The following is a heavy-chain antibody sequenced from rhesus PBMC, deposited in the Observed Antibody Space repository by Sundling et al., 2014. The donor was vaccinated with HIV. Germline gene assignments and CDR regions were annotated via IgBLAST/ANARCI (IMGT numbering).Heavy chain of an antibody. CDR2: IYGSSGTT. V-gene: IGHV4S9*01. Sequence: QVQLQESGPGLVKPSETLSLTCAVSGGSISDNYYWNWIRQPPGKGLEWIGNIYGSSGTTYYKPSLKSRVTISKDTSKNQFSLKLSSVTAADTAVYSCARDSTAAAGNFDYWGQGVLITVSS. D-gene: IGHD6-31*01. J-gene: IGHJ4*01. CDR3: ARDSTAAAGNFDY. CDR1: GGSISDNYY.